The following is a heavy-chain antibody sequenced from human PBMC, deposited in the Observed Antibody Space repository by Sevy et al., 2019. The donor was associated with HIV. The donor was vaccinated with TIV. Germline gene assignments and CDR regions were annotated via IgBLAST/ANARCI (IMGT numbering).Heavy chain of an antibody. V-gene: IGHV3-7*03. Sequence: GGSLRLSCVASGFKFNSYWMLWVRQAPGKGLEWVANINQDATANFYADSVRGRFIISRDNVRNSVSLQMNSLRAEDTAVYYCARDSWFGEPDAFDIWGQGTMVTVSS. D-gene: IGHD3-10*01. CDR1: GFKFNSYW. CDR3: ARDSWFGEPDAFDI. J-gene: IGHJ3*02. CDR2: INQDATAN.